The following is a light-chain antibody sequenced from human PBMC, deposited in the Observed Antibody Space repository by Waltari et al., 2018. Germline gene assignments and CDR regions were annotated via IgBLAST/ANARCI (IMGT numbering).Light chain of an antibody. CDR1: ASTIGRNT. J-gene: IGLJ1*01. CDR2: SNN. Sequence: QSVLTQPPSASGTPGQRVTISCSGSASTIGRNTVNWYQHRPGTAPKLLIYSNNQRHSGVPDRFSGSKSDTSASLVISGLKSEDEAEYYCAAWDDSLSGDVFGTGTKVTVL. V-gene: IGLV1-44*01. CDR3: AAWDDSLSGDV.